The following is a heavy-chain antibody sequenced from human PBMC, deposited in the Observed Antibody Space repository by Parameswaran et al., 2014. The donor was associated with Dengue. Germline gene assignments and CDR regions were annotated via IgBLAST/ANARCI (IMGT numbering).Heavy chain of an antibody. CDR3: ARDRVATVVPAAFDI. J-gene: IGHJ3*02. Sequence: WIRQAPTEGAGSGWPNIKQDGSEKYYVDSVKGRFTISRDNAKNSLYLQMNSLRAEDTAVYYCARDRVATVVPAAFDIWGQGTMVTVSS. V-gene: IGHV3-7*01. D-gene: IGHD4-23*01. CDR2: IKQDGSEK.